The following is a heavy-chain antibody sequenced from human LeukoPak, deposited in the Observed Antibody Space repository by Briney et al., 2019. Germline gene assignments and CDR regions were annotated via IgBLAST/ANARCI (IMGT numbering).Heavy chain of an antibody. CDR3: ARYRIAVGGTGVYYSYYYMDV. J-gene: IGHJ6*03. CDR2: TYYSGST. Sequence: PSETLSLTCTVSGGSISSYYWSWIRQPPGKGLEWIGNTYYSGSTNYNPSLKSRVTMSVDTSKSQFSLKLGSVTAADTAVYYCARYRIAVGGTGVYYSYYYMDVWGKGTTVTVSS. CDR1: GGSISSYY. V-gene: IGHV4-59*12. D-gene: IGHD6-19*01.